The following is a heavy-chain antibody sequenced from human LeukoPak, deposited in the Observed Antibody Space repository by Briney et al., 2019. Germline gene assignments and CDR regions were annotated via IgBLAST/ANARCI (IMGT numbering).Heavy chain of an antibody. D-gene: IGHD5-18*01. CDR3: TTIKRGDIFGYFDF. V-gene: IGHV4-59*11. J-gene: IGHJ4*02. Sequence: SETLSLTCTVSGGSLTTHHWNWIRQTPGKGLEWIGYVFDSGRTKVNPSLTSRVTLSTDTSKNQLSLRLSSVTAADTAVYYCTTIKRGDIFGYFDFWGQGILVTVSS. CDR1: GGSLTTHH. CDR2: VFDSGRT.